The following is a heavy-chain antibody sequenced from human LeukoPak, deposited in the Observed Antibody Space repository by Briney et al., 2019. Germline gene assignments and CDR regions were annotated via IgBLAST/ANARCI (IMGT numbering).Heavy chain of an antibody. CDR1: GGSISSSIYY. CDR2: IYYSGST. Sequence: MPSETLSLTCSVSGGSISSSIYYWGWIRQPPGKGREWIGSIYYSGSTNYNPSLKSRVTISVDTSKNQFSLKLRSVTAADTAVYYCARRLGGSGSYYYWGQGTLVTVSS. D-gene: IGHD3-10*01. V-gene: IGHV4-39*01. CDR3: ARRLGGSGSYYY. J-gene: IGHJ4*02.